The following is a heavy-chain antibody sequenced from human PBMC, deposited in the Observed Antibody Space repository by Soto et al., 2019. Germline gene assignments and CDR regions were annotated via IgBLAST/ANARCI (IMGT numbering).Heavy chain of an antibody. V-gene: IGHV1-18*01. Sequence: ASVKVSCRASGYTFTTYGITWVRQAPGQGLEWMGWISGYNGNTNYAQKLQGRVTMTTDTSTSTVYMELRSLTSDDTAVYFCAREVAGLDYWGQGTLVTVSS. D-gene: IGHD6-19*01. CDR3: AREVAGLDY. CDR2: ISGYNGNT. CDR1: GYTFTTYG. J-gene: IGHJ4*02.